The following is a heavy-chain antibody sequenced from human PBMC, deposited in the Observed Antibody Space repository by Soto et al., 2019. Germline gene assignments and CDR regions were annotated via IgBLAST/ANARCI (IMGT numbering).Heavy chain of an antibody. J-gene: IGHJ4*02. CDR3: ARDHRPLWYFDY. CDR1: GYTFIGYY. D-gene: IGHD6-6*01. V-gene: IGHV1-2*06. Sequence: ASVKVSCKASGYTFIGYYIHWVRQAPGQGLEWMGRINPNSGEVTYGETFQGRVTMTRDTSNNTAYMELSRLRSDDTAVYYCARDHRPLWYFDYCGQGTLVTVSS. CDR2: INPNSGEV.